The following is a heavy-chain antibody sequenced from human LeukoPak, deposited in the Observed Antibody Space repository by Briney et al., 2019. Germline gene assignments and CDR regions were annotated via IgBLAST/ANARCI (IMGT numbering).Heavy chain of an antibody. CDR1: GFTFSSYG. V-gene: IGHV3-30*02. CDR2: IRYDGSNK. D-gene: IGHD6-6*01. CDR3: AKVSSSSSWGYFDY. J-gene: IGHJ4*02. Sequence: GGSLRLSCAASGFTFSSYGMHWFRQAPGKGLEWVAFIRYDGSNKYYADSVKGRFTISRDNSKNTLYLQMNSLRAEDTAMYYCAKVSSSSSWGYFDYWGQGTLVTVSS.